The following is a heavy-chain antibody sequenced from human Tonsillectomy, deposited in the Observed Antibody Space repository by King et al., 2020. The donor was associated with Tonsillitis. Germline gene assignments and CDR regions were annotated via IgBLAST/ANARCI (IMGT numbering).Heavy chain of an antibody. CDR1: GFTFSSYW. CDR2: INSDGSST. J-gene: IGHJ6*02. CDR3: SRGVYNSYGLDV. D-gene: IGHD1-1*01. Sequence: VQLVESGGGLVQPGGSLRLSCAASGFTFSSYWIHWVRQAPGKGLVWVSRINSDGSSTSYADSVQGRFTISRDNAKNTLYLQMNSLGDEDTAVYYCSRGVYNSYGLDVWGQGTTVTVS. V-gene: IGHV3-74*01.